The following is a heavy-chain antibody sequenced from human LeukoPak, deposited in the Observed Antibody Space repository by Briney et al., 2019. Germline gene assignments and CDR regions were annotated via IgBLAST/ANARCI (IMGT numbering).Heavy chain of an antibody. CDR1: GGTFSSYT. Sequence: SVKVSCKASGGTFSSYTISWVRQAPGQGLEWMGRIIPILGIANYAQKFQGRVTITADKSTSTAYMELSGLRSEDTAVYYCARAEVYYYGMDVWGQGTTVTVSS. J-gene: IGHJ6*02. CDR2: IIPILGIA. V-gene: IGHV1-69*02. CDR3: ARAEVYYYGMDV.